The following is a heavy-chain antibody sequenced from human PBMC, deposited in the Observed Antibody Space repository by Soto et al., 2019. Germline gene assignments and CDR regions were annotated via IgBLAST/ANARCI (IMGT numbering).Heavy chain of an antibody. V-gene: IGHV5-51*01. D-gene: IGHD3-10*01. CDR1: GYSFTSYW. J-gene: IGHJ4*02. CDR2: TYPEDSQT. CDR3: ASHRFGEFPFDY. Sequence: PGESLKISCKASGYSFTSYWIGWVRQISGKGLEWMGITYPEDSQTLYSPSFQGHVTISADKSMSTAYLQWSSLRASDTAMYYCASHRFGEFPFDYWGQGTLVTVSS.